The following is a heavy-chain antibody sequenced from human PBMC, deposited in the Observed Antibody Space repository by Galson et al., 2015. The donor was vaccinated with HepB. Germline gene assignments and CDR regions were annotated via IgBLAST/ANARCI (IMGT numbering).Heavy chain of an antibody. V-gene: IGHV3-33*08. Sequence: SLRLSCAASGFTFSSYGMHWVRQAPGKGPEWVAVIWYDGSNRYYADSVKGRFTISRDNSKNTLYLQMNSLRAEDTAVYYCAREVQVVRGVIHNWFDPWGQGTLVTVSS. D-gene: IGHD3-10*01. CDR3: AREVQVVRGVIHNWFDP. CDR2: IWYDGSNR. J-gene: IGHJ5*02. CDR1: GFTFSSYG.